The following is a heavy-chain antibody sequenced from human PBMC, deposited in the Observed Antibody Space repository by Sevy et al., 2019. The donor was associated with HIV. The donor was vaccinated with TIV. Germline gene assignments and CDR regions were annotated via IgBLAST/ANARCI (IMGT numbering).Heavy chain of an antibody. V-gene: IGHV4-59*01. CDR3: AREAAEYYYGMDV. CDR2: IYYSGMT. Sequence: SETLSLTCTVSGVSISGYYWSWIRQSPGKGLEWIGYIYYSGMTNYNPSLKSRVTISDDTSKNQFSLKLNSVTAADTAVYYCAREAAEYYYGMDVWGQGTKVTVSS. J-gene: IGHJ6*02. CDR1: GVSISGYY. D-gene: IGHD6-25*01.